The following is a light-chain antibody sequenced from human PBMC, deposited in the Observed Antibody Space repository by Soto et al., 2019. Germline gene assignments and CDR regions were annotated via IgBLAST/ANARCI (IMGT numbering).Light chain of an antibody. CDR3: QQYNSYSPWT. V-gene: IGKV1-5*01. Sequence: IQMTQSPSTLSASEGDRVTISCRASQSVSIWLAWYQQKPGKAPKLLIYDASSLESGVPSRFSGSGSGTEFTLTISSLQPDDFATYYCQQYNSYSPWTFGQGTKVDI. CDR2: DAS. CDR1: QSVSIW. J-gene: IGKJ1*01.